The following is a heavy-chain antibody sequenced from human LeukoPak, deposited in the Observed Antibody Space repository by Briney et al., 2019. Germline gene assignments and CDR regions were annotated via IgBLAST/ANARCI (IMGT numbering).Heavy chain of an antibody. D-gene: IGHD6-13*01. CDR3: ARRIAAAGVGMVY. J-gene: IGHJ4*02. V-gene: IGHV1-8*01. Sequence: GASVNVSFKASGHTFTSYDINGVGQASGQGLEWVGGTHPDSGNTGYGQKFQGRVTMTRNPSISTAYMELSSLTSEDTAVYYCARRIAAAGVGMVYWGQGTLVTVSS. CDR2: THPDSGNT. CDR1: GHTFTSYD.